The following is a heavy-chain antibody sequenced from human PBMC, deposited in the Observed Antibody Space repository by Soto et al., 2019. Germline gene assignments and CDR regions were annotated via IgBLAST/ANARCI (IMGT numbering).Heavy chain of an antibody. CDR3: SLHQVGMVAEDS. Sequence: SGASLKISCKASRYIRNTDWISWVRQKPGKGLEWMGRIDPLDSHTKYSPSFEGRVNISADRSIATAYLHWTSLETSDTAIYYCSLHQVGMVAEDSWGQGTLVTVSS. CDR1: RYIRNTDW. D-gene: IGHD1-26*01. J-gene: IGHJ4*02. V-gene: IGHV5-10-1*01. CDR2: IDPLDSHT.